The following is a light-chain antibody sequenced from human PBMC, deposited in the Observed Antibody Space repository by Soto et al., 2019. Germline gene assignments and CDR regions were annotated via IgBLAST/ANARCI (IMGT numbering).Light chain of an antibody. J-gene: IGKJ4*01. V-gene: IGKV3-11*01. Sequence: EIVLTQSPATLSLSPGERATLSCRASQSVTSFLAWYQQKPGQAPRLPIYDVSSRATGIPARFSGSGSGTDFTLTISSLEPEDFAVYYCQQRSNWPLTFGGGTKVEIK. CDR2: DVS. CDR3: QQRSNWPLT. CDR1: QSVTSF.